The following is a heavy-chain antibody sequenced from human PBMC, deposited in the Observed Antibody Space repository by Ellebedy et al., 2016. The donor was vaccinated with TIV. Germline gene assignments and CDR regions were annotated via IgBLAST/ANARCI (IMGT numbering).Heavy chain of an antibody. D-gene: IGHD3-3*01. Sequence: HTGGSLRLXCVASGFTFGRYWMHWVRQAPGNKLVWVSRIKSDGSSTTYADSVKGRFTTSRDKTKNTVYLHINNLRVEDTGVYYCARGEARFDFWNYYGTPAFDQWGQGALVTVSS. V-gene: IGHV3-74*01. CDR2: IKSDGSST. CDR3: ARGEARFDFWNYYGTPAFDQ. CDR1: GFTFGRYW. J-gene: IGHJ4*02.